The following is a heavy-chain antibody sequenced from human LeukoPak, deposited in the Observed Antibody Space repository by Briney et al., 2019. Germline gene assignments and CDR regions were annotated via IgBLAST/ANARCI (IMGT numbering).Heavy chain of an antibody. CDR1: GFTFSSYW. J-gene: IGHJ5*02. CDR3: ARGVSKNP. CDR2: IKEDGSEK. Sequence: GESLRLSCAASGFTFSSYWMSWVRQAPGKGLEWVANIKEDGSEKYYVDSVKGRFTISRDNAKNSLYLQMSSLRAKDTAVYYCARGVSKNPWGQGTLVTVSS. V-gene: IGHV3-7*01.